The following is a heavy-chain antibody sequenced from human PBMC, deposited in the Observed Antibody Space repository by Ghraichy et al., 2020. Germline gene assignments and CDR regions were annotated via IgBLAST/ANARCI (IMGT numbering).Heavy chain of an antibody. V-gene: IGHV3-48*02. CDR1: GFIFSSYS. Sequence: GGSLRLSCAASGFIFSSYSMNWVRQAPGKGLEWVSYISYSSSTIYYADSVKGRFTISRDSAKNSLYLQMNSLRDEDTAVYYCARDHGRLQFSAYYNYGMDVWGQGTTVTVSS. D-gene: IGHD5-24*01. J-gene: IGHJ6*02. CDR2: ISYSSSTI. CDR3: ARDHGRLQFSAYYNYGMDV.